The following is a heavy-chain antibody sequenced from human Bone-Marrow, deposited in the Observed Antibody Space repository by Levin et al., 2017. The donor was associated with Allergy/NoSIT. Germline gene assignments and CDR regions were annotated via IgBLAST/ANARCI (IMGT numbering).Heavy chain of an antibody. D-gene: IGHD2-8*01. Sequence: PSETLSLTCTVSGGSISSYYWSWIRQPPGKGLEWIGYIYYSGSTNYNPSLKSRVTISVDTSKNQFSLKLSSVTAADTAVYYCARHIWDASYWYFDLWGRGTLVTVSS. CDR1: GGSISSYY. CDR2: IYYSGST. CDR3: ARHIWDASYWYFDL. V-gene: IGHV4-59*08. J-gene: IGHJ2*01.